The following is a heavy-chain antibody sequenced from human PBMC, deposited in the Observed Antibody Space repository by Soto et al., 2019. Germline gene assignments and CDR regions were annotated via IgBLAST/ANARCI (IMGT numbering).Heavy chain of an antibody. D-gene: IGHD3-10*01. CDR3: ARDPARMVRGVIIRGGFDY. V-gene: IGHV4-4*02. Sequence: SETLSLTCAVSSGSISSSNWWSWVRQPPGKGLEWIGEIYHSGSTNYNPSLKSRVTISVDKSKNQFSLKLSSVTAADTAVYYCARDPARMVRGVIIRGGFDYWGQGTLVTVSS. CDR1: SGSISSSNW. CDR2: IYHSGST. J-gene: IGHJ4*02.